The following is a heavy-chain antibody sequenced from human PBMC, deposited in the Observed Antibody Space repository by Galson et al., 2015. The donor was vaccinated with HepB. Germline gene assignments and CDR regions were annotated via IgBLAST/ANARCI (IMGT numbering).Heavy chain of an antibody. Sequence: PALVKPTQTLTLTCTFSGFSLSTSGMCVSWIRQPPGKALEWLARIDWDDDKYYSTSLKTRLTISKDTSKNQVVLTMTNMDPVDTATYYCARLGAGATGLSDAFDIWGQGTMVTVSS. D-gene: IGHD1-26*01. CDR1: GFSLSTSGMC. CDR3: ARLGAGATGLSDAFDI. J-gene: IGHJ3*02. V-gene: IGHV2-70*11. CDR2: IDWDDDK.